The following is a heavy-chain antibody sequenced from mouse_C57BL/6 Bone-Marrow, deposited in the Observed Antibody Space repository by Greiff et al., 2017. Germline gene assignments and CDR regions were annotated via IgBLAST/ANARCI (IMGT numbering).Heavy chain of an antibody. Sequence: QVQLQQSGAELARPGASVKLSCKASGYTFTSYGISWVKQRPGQGLEWIGEIYPRSGNTYYNEKFKGKATLTADKSSSTAYMELRSLTSEDSAVYFCASYYDYDWCADWGQGTLVTVSA. CDR2: IYPRSGNT. CDR1: GYTFTSYG. D-gene: IGHD2-4*01. J-gene: IGHJ3*01. V-gene: IGHV1-81*01. CDR3: ASYYDYDWCAD.